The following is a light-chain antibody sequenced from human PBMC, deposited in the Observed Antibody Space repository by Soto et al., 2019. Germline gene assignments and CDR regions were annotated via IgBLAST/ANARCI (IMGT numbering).Light chain of an antibody. CDR2: AVT. Sequence: QSALTQPASVSGSPGQSITISCTGTSSDVGGYNYVSWYQQHPGKAPKLMIYAVTDRPSGVSSRFSGSKSGNTASLTISGLQAEDEADYYCSSSTRSSTLFGTGTKLTVL. CDR1: SSDVGGYNY. J-gene: IGLJ1*01. V-gene: IGLV2-14*01. CDR3: SSSTRSSTL.